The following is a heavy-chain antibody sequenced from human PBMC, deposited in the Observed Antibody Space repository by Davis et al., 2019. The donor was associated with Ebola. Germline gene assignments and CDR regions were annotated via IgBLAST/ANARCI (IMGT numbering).Heavy chain of an antibody. CDR3: ARVNTVTGYSRFDP. J-gene: IGHJ5*02. V-gene: IGHV3-11*01. Sequence: GESLKISCAASGFTFRDYYMSWIRQAPGKGLEWVSYISSSGSTIYYADSVKGRFTISRDNAKSSLYLQMNSLRAEDTALYYCARVNTVTGYSRFDPWGQGILVTVSS. CDR2: ISSSGSTI. CDR1: GFTFRDYY. D-gene: IGHD3-9*01.